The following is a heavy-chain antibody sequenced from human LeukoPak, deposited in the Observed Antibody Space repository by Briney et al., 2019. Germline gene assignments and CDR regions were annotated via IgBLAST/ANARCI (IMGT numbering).Heavy chain of an antibody. CDR1: GGSISSPNW. V-gene: IGHV4-4*02. J-gene: IGHJ4*02. Sequence: SETLSLTCAVSGGSISSPNWWSWVRQPPGKGLEWIGEIYHSGMTNYKTSLKSRVTISVDESKNQFSLKLSSVTAADTAVYYCAQRGIVARTNTLVDYWGQGTLVTVSS. D-gene: IGHD5-12*01. CDR2: IYHSGMT. CDR3: AQRGIVARTNTLVDY.